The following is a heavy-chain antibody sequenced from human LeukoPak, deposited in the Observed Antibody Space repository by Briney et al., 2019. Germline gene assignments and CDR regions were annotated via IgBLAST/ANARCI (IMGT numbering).Heavy chain of an antibody. D-gene: IGHD3-3*01. CDR1: GGTLSSYA. CDR2: IIPIFGTA. CDR3: ARGDTYYDFWSGYST. Sequence: SVKVSCKASGGTLSSYAISWVRQAPGQGLEWMGGIIPIFGTANYAQKFQGRVTITADESTSTAYMELSSLRSEDTAVYYCARGDTYYDFWSGYSTWGQGTLVTVSS. V-gene: IGHV1-69*13. J-gene: IGHJ4*02.